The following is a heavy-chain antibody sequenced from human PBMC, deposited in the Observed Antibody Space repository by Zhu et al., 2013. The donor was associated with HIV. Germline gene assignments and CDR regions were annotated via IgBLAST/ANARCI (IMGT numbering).Heavy chain of an antibody. J-gene: IGHJ5*02. Sequence: QVQLVQSGAAVRNFGASVKVSCKTEGYDFTNNHIHWVRQVPGQGLEWIGLINPSGGSTIYTKRFQGRVTMTRDTPTSTVYMEVTSLNSEDTAVYYCAAVWNYDWFDPWGQGTLIIVSS. CDR1: GYDFTNNH. CDR3: AAVWNYDWFDP. D-gene: IGHD3-16*01. V-gene: IGHV1-46*01. CDR2: INPSGGST.